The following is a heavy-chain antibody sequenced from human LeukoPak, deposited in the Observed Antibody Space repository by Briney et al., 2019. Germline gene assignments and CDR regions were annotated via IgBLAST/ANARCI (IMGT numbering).Heavy chain of an antibody. D-gene: IGHD5-12*01. V-gene: IGHV4-39*02. CDR1: GGSISSSSYY. CDR2: IYYSGST. CDR3: ARDGYQTGSDY. Sequence: SETLSLTCTVSGGSISSSSYYWGWLRQPPGTGLEWIGSIYYSGSTYYNPSLKSRVTISVDTSKNQFSLKLSSVTAADTAVYYCARDGYQTGSDYWGQGTLVTVSS. J-gene: IGHJ4*02.